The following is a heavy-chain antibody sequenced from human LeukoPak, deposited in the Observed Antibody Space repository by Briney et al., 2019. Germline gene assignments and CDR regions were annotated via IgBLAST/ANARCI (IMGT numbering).Heavy chain of an antibody. D-gene: IGHD2-2*01. Sequence: GGSLRLSCTVSGFTVSSDSMSWVRQAPGQGLEWVSFIYSGGSTHYSDSVKGRFTISRDNSKNTLYLQMNSLRAEDTAVYYCARDPAAIVPSFDPWGQGTLVTVSS. V-gene: IGHV3-53*01. J-gene: IGHJ5*02. CDR3: ARDPAAIVPSFDP. CDR2: IYSGGST. CDR1: GFTVSSDS.